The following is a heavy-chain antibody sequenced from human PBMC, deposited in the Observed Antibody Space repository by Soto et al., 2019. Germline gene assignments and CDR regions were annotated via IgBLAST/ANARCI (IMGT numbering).Heavy chain of an antibody. D-gene: IGHD2-15*01. J-gene: IGHJ4*02. CDR3: AKDGAPRYCSRSSCHPAGAY. Sequence: QVQLVESGGGVVQPGRSLRLSCAGSGFTFSNYGLHLVPQAPGKRLEWVAVISYDGSHKYYADSVKGRFTISRDNSNNMLYLQMDSLRAEDTAVYYCAKDGAPRYCSRSSCHPAGAYWGQGTLVTVSS. V-gene: IGHV3-30*18. CDR2: ISYDGSHK. CDR1: GFTFSNYG.